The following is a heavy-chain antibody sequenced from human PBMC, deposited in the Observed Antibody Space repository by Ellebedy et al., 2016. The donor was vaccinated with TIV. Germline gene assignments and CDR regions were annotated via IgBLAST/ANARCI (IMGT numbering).Heavy chain of an antibody. CDR3: AEVTGYCSSTSCYGSYYYGMDV. V-gene: IGHV1-24*01. D-gene: IGHD2-2*01. J-gene: IGHJ6*02. Sequence: AASVKVSCKVSGYTLTELSMHWVRQAPGKGLEWMGGFDPEDGETIYAQKFQGRVTITADESTSTAYMELSSLRSEDTAVYYCAEVTGYCSSTSCYGSYYYGMDVWGQGTTVTVSS. CDR1: GYTLTELS. CDR2: FDPEDGET.